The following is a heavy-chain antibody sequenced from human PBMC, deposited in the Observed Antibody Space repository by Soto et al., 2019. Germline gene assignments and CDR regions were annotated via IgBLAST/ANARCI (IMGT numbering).Heavy chain of an antibody. Sequence: SETLSLTCTVSGGSISSYYWSWIRQLAGKGLEWIGRIYTSGSTNYNPSLKGRVTMSVDTSKNQFSLKLSSVTAADTAVYYCAREPYYYDSSGYYFDYWGQGTLVTVSS. V-gene: IGHV4-4*07. CDR3: AREPYYYDSSGYYFDY. CDR1: GGSISSYY. CDR2: IYTSGST. J-gene: IGHJ4*02. D-gene: IGHD3-22*01.